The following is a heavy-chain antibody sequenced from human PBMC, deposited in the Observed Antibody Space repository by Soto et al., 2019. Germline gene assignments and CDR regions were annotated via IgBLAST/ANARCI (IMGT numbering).Heavy chain of an antibody. J-gene: IGHJ3*02. CDR2: ISSGSAAI. V-gene: IGHV3-48*02. CDR1: GFTFSSYS. CDR3: ARGSDAFDI. Sequence: EEQLVESGGGLVQPGGSLRLSCAASGFTFSSYSMNWVRQAPGKGLEWVSYISSGSAAIYYADSVKGRFTISRDNAKNSLYLQMNSLRDEDTAVYCCARGSDAFDIWGQGTMITVSS.